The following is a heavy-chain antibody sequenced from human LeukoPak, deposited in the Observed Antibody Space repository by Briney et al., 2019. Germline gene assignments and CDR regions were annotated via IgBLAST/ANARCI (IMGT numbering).Heavy chain of an antibody. J-gene: IGHJ5*02. Sequence: GESLKISCKGSGYSFTSYWISWVRQMPGKGLEWMGRIDPSDSYTNYSPSFQGHVTIPADKSISTAYLQWSSLKASDTAMYYCARRLSYGSGSLYWFDPWGQGTLVTVSS. CDR3: ARRLSYGSGSLYWFDP. V-gene: IGHV5-10-1*01. D-gene: IGHD3-10*01. CDR2: IDPSDSYT. CDR1: GYSFTSYW.